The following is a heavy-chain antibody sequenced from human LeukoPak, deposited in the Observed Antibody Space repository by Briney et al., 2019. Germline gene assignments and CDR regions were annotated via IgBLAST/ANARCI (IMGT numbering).Heavy chain of an antibody. V-gene: IGHV1-2*04. CDR2: IDLYTGGA. CDR3: ARVWGAGGLDTFDY. CDR1: GYTFTDYH. Sequence: ASVKVSCKASGYTFTDYHMHWVRQAPGQGLEWMGCIDLYTGGAHYAQKFQDWLSMTRDTSINTAYMELSSLRSDDAAVCYCARVWGAGGLDTFDYWGQGTLVTVSS. J-gene: IGHJ4*02. D-gene: IGHD3/OR15-3a*01.